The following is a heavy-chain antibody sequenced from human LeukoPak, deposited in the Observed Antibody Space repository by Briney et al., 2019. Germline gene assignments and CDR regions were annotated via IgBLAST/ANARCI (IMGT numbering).Heavy chain of an antibody. Sequence: SQTLSLTCTVSGGSISSGGYYWSWIRQHPGKGLEWIGYIYYSGSTYYNPSLKSRVTISVDTSKNQFSQKLSSVTAADTAVYYCARGSEYYGSGKKGYFDYWGQGTLVTVSS. V-gene: IGHV4-31*03. D-gene: IGHD3-10*01. CDR2: IYYSGST. J-gene: IGHJ4*02. CDR1: GGSISSGGYY. CDR3: ARGSEYYGSGKKGYFDY.